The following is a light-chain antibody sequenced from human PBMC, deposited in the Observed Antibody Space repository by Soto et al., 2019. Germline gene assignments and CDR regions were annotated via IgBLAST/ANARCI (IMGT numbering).Light chain of an antibody. CDR1: QSISSW. CDR2: KAS. V-gene: IGKV1-5*03. CDR3: QQYNSYSAYT. J-gene: IGKJ2*01. Sequence: DIQMTQSPYTLSASVGDRVTITCRASQSISSWLAWYQQKPGKAPKLLIYKASSLESGVPSRFSGSGSGTEFTLTISSLQPDDFATYYCQQYNSYSAYTFGQGTKLEIK.